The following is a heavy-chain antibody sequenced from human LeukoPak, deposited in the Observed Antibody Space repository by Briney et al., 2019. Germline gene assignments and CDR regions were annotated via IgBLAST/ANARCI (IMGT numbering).Heavy chain of an antibody. Sequence: KPSETLSLTCTVSGGSVGSDNSYWNWIRQPAGKGLEWIGRIYADGSSTYNPSLKSRVTILVDTSKNQFSLRLSSMTAPDTAVYYCARGYYYRTWGLGTLVTVSS. J-gene: IGHJ4*02. V-gene: IGHV4-61*02. CDR1: GGSVGSDNSY. D-gene: IGHD3-10*01. CDR2: IYADGSS. CDR3: ARGYYYRT.